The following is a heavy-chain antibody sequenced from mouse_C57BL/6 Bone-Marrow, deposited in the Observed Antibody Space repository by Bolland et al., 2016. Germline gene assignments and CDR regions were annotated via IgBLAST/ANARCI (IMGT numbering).Heavy chain of an antibody. CDR2: SDAT. Sequence: SDATEYSENFKGKATLTANTSSSTAYMELSSLTSEDSAVYYCARDPWFAYWGQGTLV. CDR3: ARDPWFAY. J-gene: IGHJ3*01. V-gene: IGHV1-49*01.